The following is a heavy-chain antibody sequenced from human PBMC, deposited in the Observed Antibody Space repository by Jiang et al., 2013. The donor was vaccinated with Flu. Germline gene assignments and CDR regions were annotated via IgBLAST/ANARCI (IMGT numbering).Heavy chain of an antibody. D-gene: IGHD3-3*01. CDR2: INHSGST. CDR1: GGSFSGYY. V-gene: IGHV4-34*01. J-gene: IGHJ5*02. CDR3: ARRVRRITRWFDP. Sequence: LLKPSETLSLTCAVYGGSFSGYYWSWIRQPPGKGLEWIGEINHSGSTNYNPSLKSRVTISVDTSKNQFSLKLSSVTAADTAVYYCARRVRRITRWFDPWGQGTLVTVSS.